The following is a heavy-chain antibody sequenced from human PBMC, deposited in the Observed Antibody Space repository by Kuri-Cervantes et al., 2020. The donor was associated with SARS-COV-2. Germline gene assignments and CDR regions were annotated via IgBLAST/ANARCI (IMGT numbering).Heavy chain of an antibody. CDR1: GFTFSSYD. V-gene: IGHV3-13*01. J-gene: IGHJ4*02. CDR2: IGTAGDT. D-gene: IGHD1-26*01. Sequence: GESLKISCAASGFTFSSYDMHWVRQATGKGLEWVSAIGTAGDTYYPGSVKGRFTISRENAKNSLYLQMNSLRAGDTAVYYCAKSGGGSYLYFDYWGQGTLVTVSS. CDR3: AKSGGGSYLYFDY.